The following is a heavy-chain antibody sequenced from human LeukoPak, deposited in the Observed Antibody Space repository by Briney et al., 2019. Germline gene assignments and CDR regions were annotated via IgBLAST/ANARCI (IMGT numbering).Heavy chain of an antibody. Sequence: GGSLRLSCAASGFTFSSYGMHWVRQAPGKGLEWVAFIRYDGSNKYYADSVKGRFTISRDNAKKSLYLQMNSLRAEDTAVYYCARAGDYDYWGQGTLVTVSS. V-gene: IGHV3-30*02. CDR3: ARAGDYDY. J-gene: IGHJ4*02. CDR2: IRYDGSNK. D-gene: IGHD4-17*01. CDR1: GFTFSSYG.